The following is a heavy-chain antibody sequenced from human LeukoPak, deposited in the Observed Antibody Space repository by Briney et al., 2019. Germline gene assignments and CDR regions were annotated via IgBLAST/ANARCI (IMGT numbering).Heavy chain of an antibody. CDR1: GFTFSNAW. CDR3: TTAFPGLLRYLDLLLTNPDY. CDR2: IKSKTAGGKT. J-gene: IGHJ4*02. Sequence: GGSLRLSCAPSGFTFSNAWMSWVRQAPGKGLEWVGRIKSKTAGGKTDYAATVKGRFTIARDDSKNTLYLQMNSLKTEDTAVYYCTTAFPGLLRYLDLLLTNPDYWGQGALVTVSS. D-gene: IGHD3-9*01. V-gene: IGHV3-15*01.